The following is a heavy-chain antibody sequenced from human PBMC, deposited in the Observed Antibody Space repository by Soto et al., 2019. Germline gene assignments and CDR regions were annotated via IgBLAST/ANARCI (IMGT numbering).Heavy chain of an antibody. Sequence: EVQLVESGGGLVKPGGSLRLSCAASGFTFSNAWMNWVRQAPGKGLEWVGRIKSKTDGGTTDYAAPVKGRFTISRDDSKNTLYLQVNSLKTEDTAVYYCTRNYYDSSGYLLWGQGTLVTVSS. V-gene: IGHV3-15*07. CDR3: TRNYYDSSGYLL. D-gene: IGHD3-22*01. J-gene: IGHJ4*02. CDR1: GFTFSNAW. CDR2: IKSKTDGGTT.